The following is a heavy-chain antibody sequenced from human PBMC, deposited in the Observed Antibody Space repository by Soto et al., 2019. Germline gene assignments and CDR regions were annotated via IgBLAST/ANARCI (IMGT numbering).Heavy chain of an antibody. Sequence: PGESLKISCKGSGYSFTSYWIGWVRQMPGKGLEWMGIIYPGDSDTRYSPSFQGQVTISADKSISTAYLQWSSLKASDTAMYYCARWNWNYVSYYYYGMDVWGQGTTVTVSS. J-gene: IGHJ6*02. D-gene: IGHD1-7*01. CDR3: ARWNWNYVSYYYYGMDV. V-gene: IGHV5-51*01. CDR2: IYPGDSDT. CDR1: GYSFTSYW.